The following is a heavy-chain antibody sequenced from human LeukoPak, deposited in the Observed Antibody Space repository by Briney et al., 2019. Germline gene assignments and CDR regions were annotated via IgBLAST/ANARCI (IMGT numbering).Heavy chain of an antibody. D-gene: IGHD3-9*01. V-gene: IGHV1-2*02. Sequence: ASVKVSCKASGYTFTGYYMHWGRQAPGQGLEWMGCINPNSGGTNYAQKFQGRVTMTRDTSISTAYMELSRLRSDDTAVYYCARGYYDILTGEGYNWFDPWGQGTLVTVSS. CDR2: INPNSGGT. CDR3: ARGYYDILTGEGYNWFDP. CDR1: GYTFTGYY. J-gene: IGHJ5*02.